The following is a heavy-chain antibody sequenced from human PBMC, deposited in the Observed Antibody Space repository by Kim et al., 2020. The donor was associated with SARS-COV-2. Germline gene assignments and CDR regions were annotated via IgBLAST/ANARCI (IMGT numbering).Heavy chain of an antibody. CDR1: GFTFSSYA. D-gene: IGHD6-13*01. CDR3: AKDPKYSSSWYYFDY. Sequence: GGSLRLSCAASGFTFSSYAMSWVRQAPGKGLEWVSAISGSGGSTYYADSVKGRFTISRDNSKNTLYLQMNSLRAEDTAVYYCAKDPKYSSSWYYFDYWGQGTLVTVSS. CDR2: ISGSGGST. J-gene: IGHJ4*02. V-gene: IGHV3-23*01.